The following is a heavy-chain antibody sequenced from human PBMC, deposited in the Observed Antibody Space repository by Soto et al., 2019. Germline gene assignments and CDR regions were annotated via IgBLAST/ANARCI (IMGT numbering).Heavy chain of an antibody. D-gene: IGHD3-3*01. CDR1: GFTFSSYA. J-gene: IGHJ4*02. CDR2: ISYDGSNK. V-gene: IGHV3-30-3*01. Sequence: GGSLRLSCAASGFTFSSYAMHWVRQAPGKGLEWVAVISYDGSNKYYADSVKGRFTISRDNSKNTLYLQMNSLRAEDTAVYYCAREESGPVLRFLEWLFSNFDYWGQGTLVTVSS. CDR3: AREESGPVLRFLEWLFSNFDY.